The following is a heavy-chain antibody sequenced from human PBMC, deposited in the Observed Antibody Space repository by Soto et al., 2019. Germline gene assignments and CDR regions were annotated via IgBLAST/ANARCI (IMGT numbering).Heavy chain of an antibody. Sequence: PGGSLRLSCAASGFTFSSYAISWVRQAPGKGLEWVSAISGSGGSTYYADSVKGRFTISRDNSKNTLYLQMNSLRAEDTAVYYCAKGAEGYCSSTSCYRLQHWGQGTLVTVSS. J-gene: IGHJ1*01. V-gene: IGHV3-23*01. CDR2: ISGSGGST. CDR3: AKGAEGYCSSTSCYRLQH. D-gene: IGHD2-2*02. CDR1: GFTFSSYA.